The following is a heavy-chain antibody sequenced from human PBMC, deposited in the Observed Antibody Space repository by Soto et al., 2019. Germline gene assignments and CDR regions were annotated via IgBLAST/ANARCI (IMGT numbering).Heavy chain of an antibody. J-gene: IGHJ3*01. CDR3: ARAAVACDDFDL. D-gene: IGHD2-15*01. CDR2: TYLRSKWYT. CDR1: GDSVSTNSAT. Sequence: QIQLQQSGPGLVKPSQTLSLTCVISGDSVSTNSATWNWIRQSPSRGLEWLGRTYLRSKWYTEYAVSVKSRIAIRPDTSKNLFSLQLCSVTPEDTAVYFCARAAVACDDFDLWGQGTVVTVSS. V-gene: IGHV6-1*01.